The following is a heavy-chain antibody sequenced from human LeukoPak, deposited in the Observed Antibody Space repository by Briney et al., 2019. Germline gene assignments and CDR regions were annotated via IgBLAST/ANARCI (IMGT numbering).Heavy chain of an antibody. CDR1: GFTFSGSA. CDR3: AKVGHSYDFWSGLHDAFDI. V-gene: IGHV3-23*01. Sequence: GGSLRLSCAASGFTFSGSAMHWVRQAPGKGLEWVSAISGSGGSTYYADSVKGRFTISRDNSKNTLYLQMNSLRAEDTAVYYCAKVGHSYDFWSGLHDAFDIWGQGTMVTVSS. J-gene: IGHJ3*02. CDR2: ISGSGGST. D-gene: IGHD3-3*01.